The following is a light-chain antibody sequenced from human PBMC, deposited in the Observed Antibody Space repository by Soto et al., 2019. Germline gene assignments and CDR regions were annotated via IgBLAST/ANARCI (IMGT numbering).Light chain of an antibody. J-gene: IGKJ4*01. CDR2: TTS. V-gene: IGKV1-39*01. CDR3: QQGYSSVLT. CDR1: QTISNY. Sequence: DVQMTQSPCSLSAPVGDRVTITCRASQTISNYLNWYQQKPGREPKLLIYTTSNLQSGVPSRFSGSGSGTCFTLTISNRQPEDFATYYCQQGYSSVLTFGGGTKVEI.